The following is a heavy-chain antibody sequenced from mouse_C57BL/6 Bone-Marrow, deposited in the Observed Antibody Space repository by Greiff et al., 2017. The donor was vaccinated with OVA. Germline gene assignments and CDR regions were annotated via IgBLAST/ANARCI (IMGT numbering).Heavy chain of an antibody. V-gene: IGHV1-4*01. CDR3: AREDGNWFAD. CDR1: GYTFTSYS. Sequence: QVQLKQSGAELARPGASVKMSCKASGYTFTSYSMHWVKQRPGQGLEWIGYINPSSGYTTYNQKFKDKATLTADKSSSTAYMQLSSLTSEDSAVYYCAREDGNWFADWGQGTLVTVSA. CDR2: INPSSGYT. J-gene: IGHJ3*01. D-gene: IGHD2-1*01.